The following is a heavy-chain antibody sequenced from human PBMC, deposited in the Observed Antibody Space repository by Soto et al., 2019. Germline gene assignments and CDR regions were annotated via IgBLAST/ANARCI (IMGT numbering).Heavy chain of an antibody. V-gene: IGHV3-23*01. CDR1: GFTFSSYA. D-gene: IGHD3-3*01. Sequence: EVQLLESGGGFVQTGGSLRLSCAASGFTFSSYAINWVRQAPGKGLEWVSAVSGSGGSTHYADSVKGRFTISRDNSKNALFSQINSLRAEDTAVYYCATSPKGFCHYCMVVWGKGTKVPVSS. CDR2: VSGSGGST. J-gene: IGHJ6*03. CDR3: ATSPKGFCHYCMVV.